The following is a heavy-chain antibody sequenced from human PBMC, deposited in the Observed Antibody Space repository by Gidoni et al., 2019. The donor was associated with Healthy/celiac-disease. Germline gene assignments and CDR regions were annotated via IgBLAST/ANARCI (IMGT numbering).Heavy chain of an antibody. D-gene: IGHD4-17*01. CDR3: ASTTTVTKGGRGAYDY. J-gene: IGHJ4*02. V-gene: IGHV4-30-2*01. CDR1: GGSISSGGYS. CDR2: ICHSGGT. Sequence: QLQLQQSGSGLVKPSQTLSPICAVSGGSISSGGYSWSWIRQPPGKGLEWIGYICHSGGTYYSPSLKSRVTISVDRSKNQFSLKLSSGTAADTAVYYCASTTTVTKGGRGAYDYWGQGTLVTVSS.